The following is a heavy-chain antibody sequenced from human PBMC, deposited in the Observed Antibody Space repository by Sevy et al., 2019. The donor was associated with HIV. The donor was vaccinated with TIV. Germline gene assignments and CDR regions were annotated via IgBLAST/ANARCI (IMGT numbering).Heavy chain of an antibody. V-gene: IGHV3-30*02. CDR1: GFTISTYT. Sequence: GGSLRLSCAASGFTISTYTMHWVRQPPGKGLEWVAFVNFDGTIIDTEDSVKGRFTISRENSKNTLDLQMNSLRAEDTAVYYCAKETDAFDIWGQGTTVTVSS. CDR3: AKETDAFDI. CDR2: VNFDGTII. J-gene: IGHJ3*02.